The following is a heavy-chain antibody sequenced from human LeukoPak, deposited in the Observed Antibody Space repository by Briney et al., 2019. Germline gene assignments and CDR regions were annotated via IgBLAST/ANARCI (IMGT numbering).Heavy chain of an antibody. D-gene: IGHD2-15*01. CDR3: ARDTLWPATDYFDY. CDR1: GFTFSSYA. V-gene: IGHV3-30*04. Sequence: PGGSLRLSCAASGFTFSSYAMHWVRQAPGKGLEWVAVISYDGSNKYYADSVKGRFTISRDNSKNTLYLQMNSLRAEDTAVYYCARDTLWPATDYFDYWGQGTLVTVSS. J-gene: IGHJ4*02. CDR2: ISYDGSNK.